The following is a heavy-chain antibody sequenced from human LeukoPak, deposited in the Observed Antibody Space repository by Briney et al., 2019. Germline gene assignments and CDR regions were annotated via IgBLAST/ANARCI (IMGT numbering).Heavy chain of an antibody. Sequence: SETLSLTCTVSGGSISSYYWSWIRQPPGKGLEWIGYIYYSGSTNYNPSLKSRVTISVDTSKNQFSLKLSSVTAADTAVYYCARYSSGWYDAFDIWGQGTMVTVSS. CDR2: IYYSGST. D-gene: IGHD6-19*01. V-gene: IGHV4-59*01. CDR3: ARYSSGWYDAFDI. J-gene: IGHJ3*02. CDR1: GGSISSYY.